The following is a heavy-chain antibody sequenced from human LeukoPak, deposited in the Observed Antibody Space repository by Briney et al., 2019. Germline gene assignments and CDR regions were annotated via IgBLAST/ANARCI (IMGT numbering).Heavy chain of an antibody. CDR2: MNPKRGNT. CDR3: ARGGSSSSYYNNYGMDV. Sequence: ASVKVSCKASGYSLTSFDINWVRQGSGQGLEWMGWMNPKRGNTGYAPTFQGRVTITRDTSIDTAFMELSSLRPDDTAVYYCARGGSSSSYYNNYGMDVWGQGTTITASS. V-gene: IGHV1-8*01. D-gene: IGHD6-13*01. J-gene: IGHJ6*02. CDR1: GYSLTSFD.